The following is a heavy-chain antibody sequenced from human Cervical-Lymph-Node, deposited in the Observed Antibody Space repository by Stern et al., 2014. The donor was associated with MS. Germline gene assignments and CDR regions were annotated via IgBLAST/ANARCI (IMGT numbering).Heavy chain of an antibody. CDR2: INHSGST. Sequence: QVQLQQWGAGLLKPSKTLSLTCAVYGGSFSGSYWSWIRQPPGKGLEWIGEINHSGSTNYNPSLKSRVTILVDTSKNQFPLRLRSVTAADTAVYYCASAGDSSSQHNWFDSWGQGTLVTVSS. CDR3: ASAGDSSSQHNWFDS. J-gene: IGHJ5*01. D-gene: IGHD6-13*01. V-gene: IGHV4-34*01. CDR1: GGSFSGSY.